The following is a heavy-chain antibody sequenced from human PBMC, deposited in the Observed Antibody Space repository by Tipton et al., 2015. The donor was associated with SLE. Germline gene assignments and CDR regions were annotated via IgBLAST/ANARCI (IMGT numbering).Heavy chain of an antibody. D-gene: IGHD3-10*01. CDR2: IYYSGST. J-gene: IGHJ6*02. Sequence: TLSLTCTVSGGSISSSSYYWGWIRQPPGKGLEWIGSIYYSGSTYYNPSLKSRVTISVDTSKNQFSLKLSSVTAADTAVYYCARGCLRSSYGLDVWGQGTAVTVSS. CDR3: ARGCLRSSYGLDV. CDR1: GGSISSSSYY. V-gene: IGHV4-39*07.